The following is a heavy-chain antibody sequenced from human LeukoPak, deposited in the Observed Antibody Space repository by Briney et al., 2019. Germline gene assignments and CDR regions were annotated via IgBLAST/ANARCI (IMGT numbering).Heavy chain of an antibody. J-gene: IGHJ5*02. V-gene: IGHV4-30-4*01. Sequence: SETLSLTCTVSGGSISSGDYYWSWIRQPPGKGLEWIGYIYYSGSTYYNPSLKSRVTISVDTSKNQFSLKLSSVTAADTAVYYCARVTTVVTPFFDPWGQGTLVTVSS. D-gene: IGHD4-23*01. CDR1: GGSISSGDYY. CDR2: IYYSGST. CDR3: ARVTTVVTPFFDP.